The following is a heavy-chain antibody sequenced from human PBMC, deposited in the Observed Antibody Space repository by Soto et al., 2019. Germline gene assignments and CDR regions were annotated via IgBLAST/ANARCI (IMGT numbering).Heavy chain of an antibody. CDR2: INPNSGGT. Sequence: ASVKVSCKASGYTFTSYYMHWVRQAPGQGLEWMGWINPNSGGTNYAQKFQGRVTMTRDTSISTAHMELSRLRSDDTAVYYCARDSTGADYGMDVWGQGTTVTVSS. V-gene: IGHV1-2*02. CDR1: GYTFTSYY. D-gene: IGHD3-10*01. J-gene: IGHJ6*02. CDR3: ARDSTGADYGMDV.